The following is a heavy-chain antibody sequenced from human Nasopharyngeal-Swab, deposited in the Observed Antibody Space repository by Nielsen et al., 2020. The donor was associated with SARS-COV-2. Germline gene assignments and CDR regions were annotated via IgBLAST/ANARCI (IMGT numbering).Heavy chain of an antibody. D-gene: IGHD2-15*01. Sequence: VRQAPGKGLEWVAVIWHDGSDQHYADSVKGRFTISRDNSTNTLYLQMNSLRAEDTAVYYCARGGLDCSGGSCYSWAYYYYGMDVWGQGTTVTVSS. CDR3: ARGGLDCSGGSCYSWAYYYYGMDV. V-gene: IGHV3-33*01. J-gene: IGHJ6*02. CDR2: IWHDGSDQ.